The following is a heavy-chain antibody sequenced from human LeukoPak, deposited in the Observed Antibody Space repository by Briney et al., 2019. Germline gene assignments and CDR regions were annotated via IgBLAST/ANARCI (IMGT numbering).Heavy chain of an antibody. CDR3: AKGGDGDYFDY. CDR2: ISGGGDGA. V-gene: IGHV3-23*01. Sequence: GGSLRLSCAASGFSFSTCAMNWVRQAPGKGLEWVSTISGGGDGALYADSVKGRFTISRDNSRNTLYLQMNSLRAEDTAVYYCAKGGDGDYFDYWGQGTLVTVSS. D-gene: IGHD2-21*01. J-gene: IGHJ4*02. CDR1: GFSFSTCA.